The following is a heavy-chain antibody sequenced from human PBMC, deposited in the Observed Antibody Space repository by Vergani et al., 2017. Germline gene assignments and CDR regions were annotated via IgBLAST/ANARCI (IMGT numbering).Heavy chain of an antibody. CDR1: GFTFSSYS. Sequence: EVQLVESGGGLVKPGGSLRLSCAASGFTFSSYSMNWVRQAPGKGLEWVSSISSSSSYIYYADSVKGRFTNSRDNAKNSLYLQMNSLRAEDTAVYYCARGPIVGATTGAFDIWGQGTMVTVSS. V-gene: IGHV3-21*01. CDR2: ISSSSSYI. D-gene: IGHD1-26*01. CDR3: ARGPIVGATTGAFDI. J-gene: IGHJ3*02.